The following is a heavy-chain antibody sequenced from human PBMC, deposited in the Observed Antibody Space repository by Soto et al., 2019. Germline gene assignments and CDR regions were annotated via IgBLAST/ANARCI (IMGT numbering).Heavy chain of an antibody. Sequence: WIWIRQPPGRGLEWIGYVYRGSTNYNPSLRSRVTMSVDTSKNQVSLKLTSVTAADTAFYYCANGAKNLLYWGQGTLITVSS. CDR3: ANGAKNLLY. D-gene: IGHD3-16*01. J-gene: IGHJ4*02. CDR2: VYRGST. V-gene: IGHV4-59*01.